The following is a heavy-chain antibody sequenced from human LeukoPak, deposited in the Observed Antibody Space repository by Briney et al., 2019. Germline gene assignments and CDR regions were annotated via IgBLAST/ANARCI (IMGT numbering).Heavy chain of an antibody. J-gene: IGHJ6*03. D-gene: IGHD3-22*01. CDR1: GFTFSSYG. CDR2: IRHHGSNK. V-gene: IGHV3-30*02. CDR3: AKGSKLVVITRDHYMAV. Sequence: GGSLRLSCAASGFTFSSYGMHWVRQAPGKGLEWVAFIRHHGSNKYYADSVKGRFTISRDNSKNTLYLQMNSLRAGDTAVYYCAKGSKLVVITRDHYMAVWGKGTTVTISS.